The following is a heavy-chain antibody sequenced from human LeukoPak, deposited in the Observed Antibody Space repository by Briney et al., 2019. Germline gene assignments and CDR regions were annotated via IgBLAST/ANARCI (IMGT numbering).Heavy chain of an antibody. CDR1: GFTVSSNY. CDR2: ISYDGTNK. Sequence: TGGSLRLSCAASGFTVSSNYMSWVRQAPGKGLEWVAVISYDGTNKYYADSVKGRFTISRDNSKNTLSLQMNSLRAEDTALYYCARGFVLGAAKNYFDYWGQGALVTVSS. V-gene: IGHV3-30-3*01. D-gene: IGHD2-21*02. CDR3: ARGFVLGAAKNYFDY. J-gene: IGHJ4*02.